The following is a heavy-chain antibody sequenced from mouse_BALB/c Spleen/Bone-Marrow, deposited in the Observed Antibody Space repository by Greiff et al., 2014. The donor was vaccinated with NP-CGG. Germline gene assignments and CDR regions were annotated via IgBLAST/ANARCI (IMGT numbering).Heavy chain of an antibody. D-gene: IGHD2-14*01. CDR1: GYSLTTSW. V-gene: IGHV1S127*01. CDR2: IDPSDSET. J-gene: IGHJ3*01. Sequence: VQLQQSGPQLVRPGASVRISCKVSGYSLTTSWSPWWRRGLGKGLEWIGMIDPSDSETILNQKFKDKATLTGDKSSGTAYMQLRSPTSEDSAVYYCTGGVLFAYWGQGTLVTVSA. CDR3: TGGVLFAY.